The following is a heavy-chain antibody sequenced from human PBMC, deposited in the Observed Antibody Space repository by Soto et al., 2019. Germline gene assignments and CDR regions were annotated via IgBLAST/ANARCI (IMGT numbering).Heavy chain of an antibody. Sequence: GGSLRLSCAASGFTFSSYAMHWVRQAPGKGLEWVAVISYDGSNKYYADSVKGRFTISRDNSKNTLYLQMNSLRAEDTAVYYCAKTLWSGELLGDYYGMDVWGQGTTVTVSS. V-gene: IGHV3-30-3*02. J-gene: IGHJ6*02. D-gene: IGHD3-10*01. CDR2: ISYDGSNK. CDR1: GFTFSSYA. CDR3: AKTLWSGELLGDYYGMDV.